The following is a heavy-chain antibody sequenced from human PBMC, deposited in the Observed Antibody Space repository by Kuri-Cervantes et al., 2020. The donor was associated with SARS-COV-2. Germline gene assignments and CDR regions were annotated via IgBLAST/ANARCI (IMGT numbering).Heavy chain of an antibody. CDR3: ARISHYYGSGSPADY. CDR1: GFSLSTSGVG. Sequence: SGPTLVKPTQTLTLTCTFSGFSLSTSGVGVGWIRQPPGKALEWLALIYWDDDKRYSPSLKSRLTITKDTSKNQVVLTVTNLDPVDTATYYCARISHYYGSGSPADYWGQGTLVTVSS. CDR2: IYWDDDK. J-gene: IGHJ4*02. V-gene: IGHV2-5*02. D-gene: IGHD3-10*01.